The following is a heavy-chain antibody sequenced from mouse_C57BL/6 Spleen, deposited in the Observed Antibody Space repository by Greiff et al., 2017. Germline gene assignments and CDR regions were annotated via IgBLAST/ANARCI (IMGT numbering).Heavy chain of an antibody. Sequence: QVQLQQPGAELVRPGTSVKLSCKASGYTFTSYWMHWVKQRPGQGLEWIGVIDPYASYTNYNQKFKGKATLTVDTASSTAYMQLSSLTSEDSAVYYGARARGGPDGYPLAYWGQGTLVTVSA. J-gene: IGHJ3*01. CDR1: GYTFTSYW. D-gene: IGHD2-3*01. V-gene: IGHV1-59*01. CDR2: IDPYASYT. CDR3: ARARGGPDGYPLAY.